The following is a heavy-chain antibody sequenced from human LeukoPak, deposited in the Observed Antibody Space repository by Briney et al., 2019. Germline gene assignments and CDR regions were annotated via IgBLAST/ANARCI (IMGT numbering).Heavy chain of an antibody. CDR1: GYTFTSYA. Sequence: ASVKVSCKASGYTFTSYAMHWVRQAPGQRLEWVGWIHAGNGNTKYSQKFQGGVTMTSDTSASTTYMELSSLRSEDTAVYYCAREGGYYDYWGQGTLVTVSS. V-gene: IGHV1-3*01. CDR3: AREGGYYDY. CDR2: IHAGNGNT. J-gene: IGHJ4*02. D-gene: IGHD3-22*01.